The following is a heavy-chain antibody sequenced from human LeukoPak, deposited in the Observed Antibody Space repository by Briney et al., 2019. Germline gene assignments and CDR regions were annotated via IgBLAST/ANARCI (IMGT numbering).Heavy chain of an antibody. CDR2: INSAGSST. Sequence: GGSLRLSCAASGFTFSSYWMHSVRQAPGKGLVRVSRINSAGSSTSNADSVKGRFTISRANAKNTLWLQMNSMRAEDTAVYYCARVVVGSPPRAFDIWGQGTMVTVSS. V-gene: IGHV3-74*01. D-gene: IGHD2-15*01. CDR1: GFTFSSYW. CDR3: ARVVVGSPPRAFDI. J-gene: IGHJ3*02.